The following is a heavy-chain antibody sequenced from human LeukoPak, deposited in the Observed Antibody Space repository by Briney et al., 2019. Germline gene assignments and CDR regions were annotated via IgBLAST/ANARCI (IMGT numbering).Heavy chain of an antibody. CDR1: GINFRGYW. CDR3: ARDLGHTGYDLYDY. D-gene: IGHD5-12*01. CDR2: MKQDGSEK. J-gene: IGHJ4*02. V-gene: IGHV3-7*01. Sequence: GGSLRLSCAASGINFRGYWMAWVRQAPGKGLEWVANMKQDGSEKYYVDSVKGRFTISRDNAKNSLYLEMNSLRVEDTAVYYCARDLGHTGYDLYDYWGQGTLVTVSS.